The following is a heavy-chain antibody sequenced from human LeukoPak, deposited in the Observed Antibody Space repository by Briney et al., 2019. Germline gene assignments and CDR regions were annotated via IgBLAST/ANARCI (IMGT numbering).Heavy chain of an antibody. D-gene: IGHD3-10*01. CDR3: ARDLGPTNISGSYYRPNYYYYYGMDV. J-gene: IGHJ6*02. CDR2: ISGSGDTT. CDR1: GFIFSNYA. V-gene: IGHV3-23*01. Sequence: PGGSLRLSCAASGFIFSNYALNWVRQAPGKGLEWVSGISGSGDTTKYADSVKGRFTISRDNSKNTLYLQMNSLRAEDTAVYYCARDLGPTNISGSYYRPNYYYYYGMDVWGQGTTVTVSS.